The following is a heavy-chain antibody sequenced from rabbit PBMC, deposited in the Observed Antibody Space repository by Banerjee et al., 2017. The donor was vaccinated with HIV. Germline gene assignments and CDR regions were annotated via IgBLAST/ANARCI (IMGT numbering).Heavy chain of an antibody. D-gene: IGHD1-1*01. CDR3: ERGYTYGSNSGYYNRALHYFNL. J-gene: IGHJ4*01. V-gene: IGHV1S7*01. CDR1: GFDFNIYY. CDR2: IDPVFDST. Sequence: QLKESGGGLVQPGGSLKLSCKASGFDFNIYYMSWVRQAPGKGLEWIGYIDPVFDSTYYASWVNGRFTISRNKAQNTLYMQLNSLTAADTATYLCERGYTYGSNSGYYNRALHYFNLWGPGTLVTVS.